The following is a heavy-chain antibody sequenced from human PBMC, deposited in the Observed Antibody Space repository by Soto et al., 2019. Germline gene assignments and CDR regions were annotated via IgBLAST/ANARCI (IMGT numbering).Heavy chain of an antibody. J-gene: IGHJ1*01. Sequence: QVQLVQSGAEVKKPGSSVKVSCKASGGTFSSYAISRVRQAPGQGLECMGGIIPIFGTANYAQKFPGRVTITADESTSTADLELSSLRSEDTAVYYCARDNPPYCSGGSCLFDWGQGTLVTVSS. CDR2: IIPIFGTA. V-gene: IGHV1-69*01. CDR1: GGTFSSYA. CDR3: ARDNPPYCSGGSCLFD. D-gene: IGHD2-15*01.